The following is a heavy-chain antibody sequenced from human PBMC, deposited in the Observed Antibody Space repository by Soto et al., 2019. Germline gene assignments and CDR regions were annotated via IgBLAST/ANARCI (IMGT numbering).Heavy chain of an antibody. V-gene: IGHV4-39*01. Sequence: TSETLSLTCSVSGDSISNSRFYWAWVRPPPGEGLEWIGSIYHTGNAYYNPSLKSRVTIFVDTSKNQFSLKLTSVTAADTALYYCARDYFDSSDYTTNWFDPWGQGTLVTVSS. CDR1: GDSISNSRFY. CDR3: ARDYFDSSDYTTNWFDP. D-gene: IGHD3-22*01. CDR2: IYHTGNA. J-gene: IGHJ5*02.